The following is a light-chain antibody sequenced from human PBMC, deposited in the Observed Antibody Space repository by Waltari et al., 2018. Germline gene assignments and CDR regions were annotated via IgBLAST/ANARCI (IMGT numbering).Light chain of an antibody. J-gene: IGKJ2*01. V-gene: IGKV4-1*01. Sequence: DTVMTQSPDSLAVSLGERATINCKSSQSVLYSSNNKNYLAWYQQKPGQPPRLLIYWASTRESGVPDRFSGSGSGTEFTLTISSLQAEDVAVYYCQQYRSPPYTFGQGTKLKIK. CDR3: QQYRSPPYT. CDR2: WAS. CDR1: QSVLYSSNNKNY.